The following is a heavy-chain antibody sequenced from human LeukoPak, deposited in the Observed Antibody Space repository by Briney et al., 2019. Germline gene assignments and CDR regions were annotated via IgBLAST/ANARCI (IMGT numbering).Heavy chain of an antibody. V-gene: IGHV3-66*01. Sequence: GGSLRLSCAASGFPFSSHGMSWVRQTPGKGLEWVSIIYSGGDIYYADSVKGRFTISRDNSKNTVYLQMNSLRAEDTAVYYCAREVYCGGDCYCCVGYFDLWGRGTLVTVSS. CDR1: GFPFSSHG. D-gene: IGHD2-21*02. J-gene: IGHJ2*01. CDR3: AREVYCGGDCYCCVGYFDL. CDR2: IYSGGDI.